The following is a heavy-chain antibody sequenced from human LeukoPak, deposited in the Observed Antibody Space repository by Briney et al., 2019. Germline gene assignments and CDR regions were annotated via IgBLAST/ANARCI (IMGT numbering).Heavy chain of an antibody. J-gene: IGHJ5*02. V-gene: IGHV4-39*01. Sequence: KPSETLSLTCTVSGGSISSSTYFWNWIRQPPGEGLEWIGGIYHTGSTYYNPSLKSRVTISIDTFKNQFSLRLRSVTAADTAVYYCARRRRDYDFWSGYSQFDPWGQGTLVTVSS. D-gene: IGHD3-3*01. CDR1: GGSISSSTYF. CDR3: ARRRRDYDFWSGYSQFDP. CDR2: IYHTGST.